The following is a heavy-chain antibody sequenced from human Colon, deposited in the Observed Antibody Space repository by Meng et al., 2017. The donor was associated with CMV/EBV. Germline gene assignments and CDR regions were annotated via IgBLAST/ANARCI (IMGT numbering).Heavy chain of an antibody. CDR1: GFRFEDYS. D-gene: IGHD6-6*01. V-gene: IGHV3-43*01. Sequence: GESLKISCAATGFRFEDYSMNWVRQGPGKGLEWVSLISWDGGTTYYADSVKGRFTISRDNSENTLYLQMNNLGSEDTAIYYCGKDMASVTSSHGLDAWGQGTQVTVSS. J-gene: IGHJ4*02. CDR2: ISWDGGTT. CDR3: GKDMASVTSSHGLDA.